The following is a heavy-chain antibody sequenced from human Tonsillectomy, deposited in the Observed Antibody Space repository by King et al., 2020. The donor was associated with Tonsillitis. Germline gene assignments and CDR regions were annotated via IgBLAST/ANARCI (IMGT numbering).Heavy chain of an antibody. Sequence: VQLVESGGGLVQPGGSLRLSCAASGFTFSSYCMHWVRQAPGKGLLWVSRINSDGSSTSYADSVMGRFTNSRDNAKNTLYLQMNSLRAEDTAVYYCARARVVAVEFVYWGQGTLVTVSS. CDR3: ARARVVAVEFVY. CDR1: GFTFSSYC. CDR2: INSDGSST. D-gene: IGHD2-15*01. J-gene: IGHJ4*02. V-gene: IGHV3-74*01.